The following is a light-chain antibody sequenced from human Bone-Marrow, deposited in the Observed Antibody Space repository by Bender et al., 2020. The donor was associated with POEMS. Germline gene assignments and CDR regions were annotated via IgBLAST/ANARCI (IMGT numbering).Light chain of an antibody. CDR2: EDS. CDR1: ELPKRY. Sequence: SYELTQPPSVSVSPGQTARITCSGAELPKRYAYWYQQKSGQAPVLVIYEDSRRPSWIPERFSGSSSGTMVTLTINRAQVEDEGDYYCYSTDNRGHHRGIFGTGTKVTVL. J-gene: IGLJ1*01. CDR3: YSTDNRGHHRGI. V-gene: IGLV3-10*01.